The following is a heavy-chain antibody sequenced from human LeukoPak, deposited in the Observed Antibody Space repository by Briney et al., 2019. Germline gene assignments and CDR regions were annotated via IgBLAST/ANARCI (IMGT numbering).Heavy chain of an antibody. CDR3: ARQGAADYYGSGSYFDY. Sequence: SETLSLTCTVSGGSIRSSSYYWGWTRQPPGKGLEWIGSVYYSGNTYYNPSLKSRVTISVDTSKNHFSLKLSSVTAADTALYYCARQGAADYYGSGSYFDYWGQGTLVTVSS. CDR1: GGSIRSSSYY. CDR2: VYYSGNT. V-gene: IGHV4-39*01. J-gene: IGHJ4*02. D-gene: IGHD3-10*01.